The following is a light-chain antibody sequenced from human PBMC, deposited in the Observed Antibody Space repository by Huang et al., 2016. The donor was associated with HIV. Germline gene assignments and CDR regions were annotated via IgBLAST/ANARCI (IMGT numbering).Light chain of an antibody. CDR2: DAS. J-gene: IGKJ4*01. CDR1: HSVRRSY. V-gene: IGKV3-20*01. CDR3: QQYGSTPPT. Sequence: EIVLTQSPGILSLSPGERASLSCRASHSVRRSYLAWYQQKPGQAPRILIYDASSRAICIPDRCGGSGSGTDFILSSSRLEPEDVAVYHCQQYGSTPPTFGGGTKVEIK.